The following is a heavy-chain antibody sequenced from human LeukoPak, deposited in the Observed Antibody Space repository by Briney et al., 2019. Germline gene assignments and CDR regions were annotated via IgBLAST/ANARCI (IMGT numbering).Heavy chain of an antibody. V-gene: IGHV4-59*01. J-gene: IGHJ6*02. CDR3: ARVDCGDYPYYYYYGMDV. D-gene: IGHD4-17*01. CDR1: GGSISSYY. CDR2: IYYSGST. Sequence: SQTLSLTCTVSGGSISSYYWSWIRQPPGKGLEWIGYIYYSGSTNYNPSLKSRVTISVDTSKNQFSLKLSSVTAADTAVYYCARVDCGDYPYYYYYGMDVWGQGTTVTVSS.